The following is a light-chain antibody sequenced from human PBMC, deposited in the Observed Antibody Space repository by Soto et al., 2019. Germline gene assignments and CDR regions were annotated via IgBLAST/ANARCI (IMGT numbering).Light chain of an antibody. CDR1: SSDIGGYNY. CDR3: SSYTGSSTLI. Sequence: QSVLTQPASVSGSPGQSITISCTGTSSDIGGYNYISWYQQLPGKAPKFIIYDVRNRPSGVSNRFSGSRSGNTASLTISGLQAEDEADYYCSSYTGSSTLIFGGGTKLTVL. V-gene: IGLV2-14*01. J-gene: IGLJ2*01. CDR2: DVR.